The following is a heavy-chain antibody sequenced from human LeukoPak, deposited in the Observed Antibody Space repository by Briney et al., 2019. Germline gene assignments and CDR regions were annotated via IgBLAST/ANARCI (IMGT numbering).Heavy chain of an antibody. CDR3: ARTVRYSSSWYDY. D-gene: IGHD6-13*01. CDR2: IYYSGST. J-gene: IGHJ4*02. Sequence: SETLSLTCTVSGGSISSYYWSWIRQPPGKGLEWIGYIYYSGSTNYNPSLKSRVTISVDMSKNQFSLKLSSVTAADTAVYYCARTVRYSSSWYDYWGQGTLVTVSS. V-gene: IGHV4-59*08. CDR1: GGSISSYY.